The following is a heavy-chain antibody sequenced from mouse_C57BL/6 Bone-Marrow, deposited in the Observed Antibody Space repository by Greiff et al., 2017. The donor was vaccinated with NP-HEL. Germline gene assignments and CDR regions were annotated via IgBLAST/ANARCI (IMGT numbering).Heavy chain of an antibody. CDR2: IDPSDSET. CDR3: ARRMDY. V-gene: IGHV1-52*01. J-gene: IGHJ4*01. CDR1: GYTFTSYW. Sequence: QVQLQQPGAELVKPGASVKLSCKASGYTFTSYWMHWVKQRPGRGLEWIGNIDPSDSETHYNQKFKDKATLTVDKSSSTAYMQLSSLTSEDSAVYYCARRMDYWGQGTSVTVSS.